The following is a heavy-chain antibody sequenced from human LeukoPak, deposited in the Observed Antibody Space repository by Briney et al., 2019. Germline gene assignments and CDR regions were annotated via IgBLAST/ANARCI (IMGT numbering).Heavy chain of an antibody. CDR1: GFTFDDYA. CDR3: AKEELLSPFDY. V-gene: IGHV3-9*01. D-gene: IGHD1-26*01. CDR2: ISWNSGSI. Sequence: AGGSLRLSCAASGFTFDDYAMHWVRQAPGKGLEWVSGISWNSGSIGYADSVKGRFTISRDNSKNTLYLQMNSLRAEDTAVYYCAKEELLSPFDYWGQGTLVTVSS. J-gene: IGHJ4*02.